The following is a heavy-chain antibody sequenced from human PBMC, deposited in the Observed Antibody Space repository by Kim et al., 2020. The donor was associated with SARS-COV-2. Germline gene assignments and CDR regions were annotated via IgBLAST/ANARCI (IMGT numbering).Heavy chain of an antibody. V-gene: IGHV3-30*18. CDR3: AKDLRGSYYGFGDY. J-gene: IGHJ4*02. Sequence: GGSLRLSCAASGFTFSSYGMHWVRQAPGKGLEWVAVISYDGSNKYYADSVKGRFTISRDNSKNTLYLQMNSLRAEDTAVYYCAKDLRGSYYGFGDYWGQGTLVTVSS. CDR1: GFTFSSYG. CDR2: ISYDGSNK. D-gene: IGHD1-26*01.